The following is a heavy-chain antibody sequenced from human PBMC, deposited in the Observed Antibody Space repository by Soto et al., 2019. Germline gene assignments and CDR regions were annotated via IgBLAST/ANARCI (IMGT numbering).Heavy chain of an antibody. CDR2: ISGDGTST. CDR1: GFTFRTFW. V-gene: IGHV3-74*03. CDR3: ARHPERIAQIGWFDP. J-gene: IGHJ5*02. D-gene: IGHD6-13*01. Sequence: GGSLRLSCAASGFTFRTFWMHWVRQVPGKGLLWVSHISGDGTSTTYEDSVKGRFTISRDNAKNTLYLQMSSLRVEDTAVYYCARHPERIAQIGWFDPWGQGTLVTVSS.